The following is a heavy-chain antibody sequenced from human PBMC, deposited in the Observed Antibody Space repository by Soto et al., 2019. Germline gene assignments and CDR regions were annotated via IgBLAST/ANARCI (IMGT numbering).Heavy chain of an antibody. CDR2: INPNSGGT. V-gene: IGHV1-2*04. Sequence: GASVKVSCKASGYTFTGYYMHWVRQAPGQGLEWMGWINPNSGGTNYAQKFQGWVTMTRDTSISTAYMELSRLRSDDTAVYYCAREVDTAMGGDYYYYGMDVWGQGTTVTVSS. D-gene: IGHD5-18*01. J-gene: IGHJ6*02. CDR1: GYTFTGYY. CDR3: AREVDTAMGGDYYYYGMDV.